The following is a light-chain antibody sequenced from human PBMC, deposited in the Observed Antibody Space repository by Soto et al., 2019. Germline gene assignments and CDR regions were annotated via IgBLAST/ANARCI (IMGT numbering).Light chain of an antibody. CDR3: QPRRNWPWT. Sequence: EIVLTQSPVTLSLSPGEIATLSCRASPSVRSYLAWYQQKAGQAPRLLIYDASNRATGIPARFSGSGSGTDFTLTISSLEPDDVAVYYGQPRRNWPWTFGQGPRVDI. V-gene: IGKV3-11*01. CDR1: PSVRSY. J-gene: IGKJ1*01. CDR2: DAS.